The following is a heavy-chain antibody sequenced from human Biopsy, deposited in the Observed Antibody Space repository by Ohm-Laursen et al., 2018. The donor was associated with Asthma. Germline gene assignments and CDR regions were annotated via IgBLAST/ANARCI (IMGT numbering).Heavy chain of an antibody. CDR2: IMTVFGKT. V-gene: IGHV1-69*01. CDR1: GGTFSNFA. CDR3: ARCQVGYSSGWSLLLKKIYYSGMDV. J-gene: IGHJ6*02. D-gene: IGHD6-19*01. Sequence: SSVKVSCKAPGGTFSNFAISWMRQAPGQGLEWLGGIMTVFGKTNYAQKFQGRVTITADESTSTAYMEVTSLRSEDTAIYYCARCQVGYSSGWSLLLKKIYYSGMDVWGQGTAVTVSS.